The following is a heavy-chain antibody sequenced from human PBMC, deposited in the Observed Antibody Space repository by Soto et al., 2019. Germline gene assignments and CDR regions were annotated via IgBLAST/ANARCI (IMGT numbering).Heavy chain of an antibody. V-gene: IGHV2-5*05. CDR1: GFSLTTSPMG. D-gene: IGHD1-1*01. J-gene: IGHJ4*02. CDR3: AHRLSGYSWDGGYFDY. Sequence: QITLKESGPTLVKPTQTLTLTCTFSGFSLTTSPMGVGWIRQPPGKALEWLVVIYWDDDKRYGPSLNSRLTITKDISKNQVVLTMTNMDPVDTATYYCAHRLSGYSWDGGYFDYWGQGALVTVSS. CDR2: IYWDDDK.